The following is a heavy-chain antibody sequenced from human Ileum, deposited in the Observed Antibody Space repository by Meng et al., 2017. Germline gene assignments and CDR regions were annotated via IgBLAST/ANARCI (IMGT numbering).Heavy chain of an antibody. D-gene: IGHD2-15*01. CDR3: VRHGGKYFDS. Sequence: GHLQESVPGLVEPSGTLSLTCTVYGGSIRSSFYWSWVRQSPGKGLEWIGQIYLAGSPNYTPSPESRVTISVDKSKNQFSLRLTSVTAADTAIFYCVRHGGKYFDSWGQGTLVTVSS. V-gene: IGHV4-4*02. J-gene: IGHJ4*02. CDR2: IYLAGSP. CDR1: GGSIRSSFY.